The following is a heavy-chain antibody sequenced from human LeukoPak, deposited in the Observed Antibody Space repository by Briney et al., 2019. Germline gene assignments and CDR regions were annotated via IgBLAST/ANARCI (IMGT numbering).Heavy chain of an antibody. CDR3: ATRYCSISACRASSHLCFDV. CDR1: GFMFSSYW. J-gene: IGHJ6*04. CDR2: IKQDGVEV. D-gene: IGHD2-2*01. Sequence: GGSLRLSCAASGFMFSSYWMTWVRQAPGKGLEWVANIKQDGVEVYYVESVKGRFTASRDKAKNSVYMQLNSLRVEETGVYHCATRYCSISACRASSHLCFDVWGKGTPVTVSS. V-gene: IGHV3-7*01.